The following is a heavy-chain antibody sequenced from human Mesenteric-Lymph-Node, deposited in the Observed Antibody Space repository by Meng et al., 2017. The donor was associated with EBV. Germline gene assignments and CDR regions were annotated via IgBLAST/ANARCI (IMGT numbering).Heavy chain of an antibody. Sequence: QGHLGGSGGGVVQPGRSLRLSCAASGFTFNNYPMHWVRQAPGKGLEWVAVVQYDGIYKYYADSVKGRFTISRDNSKNMVYLQMDSLRTEDTAVYYCAKAEATSFDYWGQGTLVTVSS. J-gene: IGHJ4*02. D-gene: IGHD1-26*01. CDR3: AKAEATSFDY. CDR1: GFTFNNYP. CDR2: VQYDGIYK. V-gene: IGHV3-30-3*01.